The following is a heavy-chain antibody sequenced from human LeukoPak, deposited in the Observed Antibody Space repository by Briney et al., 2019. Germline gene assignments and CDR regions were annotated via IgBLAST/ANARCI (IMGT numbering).Heavy chain of an antibody. CDR1: GYTFTSYD. J-gene: IGHJ6*03. CDR2: MNPNSGNT. Sequence: ASVKVSCKASGYTFTSYDINWVRQATGQGLEWMGWMNPNSGNTGYAQKFQGRVTITRNTSISTAYMELSSLRSEDTAVYYCARGLDTYYYYYYMDVWGKGTTVTVSS. V-gene: IGHV1-8*03. CDR3: ARGLDTYYYYYYMDV. D-gene: IGHD3-9*01.